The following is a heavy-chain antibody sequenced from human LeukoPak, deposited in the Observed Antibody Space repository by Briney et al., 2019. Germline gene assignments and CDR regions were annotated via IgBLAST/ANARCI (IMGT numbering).Heavy chain of an antibody. Sequence: GGSLRLSCAASGFTFTSYAMSWVRQALGKGLEWVSTISGSGAGTYYAGSVKGRFTISRDNSKNTLYLQMNSLRAEDTAVYYCARSRLTLPGSGHDYFFDYWGQGTLVTVSS. CDR1: GFTFTSYA. CDR2: ISGSGAGT. J-gene: IGHJ4*02. D-gene: IGHD2-15*01. V-gene: IGHV3-23*01. CDR3: ARSRLTLPGSGHDYFFDY.